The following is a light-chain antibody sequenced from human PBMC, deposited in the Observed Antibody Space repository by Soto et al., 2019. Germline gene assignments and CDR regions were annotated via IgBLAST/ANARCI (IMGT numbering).Light chain of an antibody. V-gene: IGLV2-18*02. CDR2: EGS. J-gene: IGLJ1*01. CDR1: SRDVGSYNR. CDR3: SSFTSSSSYG. Sequence: QSVLTQPPSVSGSPGQSVTISCTGTSRDVGSYNRVSWYQQPPGTAPKLMIYEGSNRPSGVPDRFSGSKSGNTASLTISGLQAEDEADYYCSSFTSSSSYGFGSGTKVTVL.